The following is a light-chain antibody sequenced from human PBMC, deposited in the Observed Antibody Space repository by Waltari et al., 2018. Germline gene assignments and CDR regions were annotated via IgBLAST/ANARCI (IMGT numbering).Light chain of an antibody. J-gene: IGKJ3*01. CDR1: RDISNF. V-gene: IGKV1-16*02. Sequence: DIQMTQSPSSLSASVGDRVTLTCRASRDISNFLGWFQQKPGKAPKSLIYGASRLQSVVPSKFSGSGSGTDFTLTITSLQPEDFATYYCQQYHSYPPTFGPGTKVDVK. CDR3: QQYHSYPPT. CDR2: GAS.